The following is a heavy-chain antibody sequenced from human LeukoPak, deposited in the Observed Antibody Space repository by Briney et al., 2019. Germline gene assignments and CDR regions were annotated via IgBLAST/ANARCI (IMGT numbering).Heavy chain of an antibody. V-gene: IGHV1-2*02. J-gene: IGHJ4*02. Sequence: ASLKVSCKASGYTFTGYYMHWVRQAPGQGLEWMGWINPNSGGTNYAQKLQGRVTMTRDTSISTPYMELSRLRSDDSAVYYCARPRITGISTPLFDYWGQGTLVTVSS. CDR2: INPNSGGT. CDR1: GYTFTGYY. CDR3: ARPRITGISTPLFDY. D-gene: IGHD1-20*01.